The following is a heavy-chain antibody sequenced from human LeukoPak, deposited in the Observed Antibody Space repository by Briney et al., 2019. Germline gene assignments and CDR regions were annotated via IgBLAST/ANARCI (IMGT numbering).Heavy chain of an antibody. CDR1: GGSITNYY. CDR3: ARAGRSGTYDYYFDY. Sequence: SETLSLTCIVSGGSITNYYWSWIRQPPGKGLEWIGYIYYSGSTNYNPSLKSRVTISVDTSKNQFSLKLSSVTAADTAVYYCARAGRSGTYDYYFDYWGQGSLVTVSS. V-gene: IGHV4-59*01. D-gene: IGHD5-12*01. CDR2: IYYSGST. J-gene: IGHJ4*02.